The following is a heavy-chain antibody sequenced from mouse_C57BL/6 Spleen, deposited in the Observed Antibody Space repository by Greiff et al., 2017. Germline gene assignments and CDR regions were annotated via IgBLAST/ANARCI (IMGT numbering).Heavy chain of an antibody. Sequence: EVHLVESGGGLVKPGGSLKLSCAASGFTFSSYAMSWVRQTPEKRLEWVATISDGGSYTYYPDNVKGRFTISRDNAKNNLYLQMSHLKSEDTAMYYCAREDYGSSYFDYWGQGTTLTVSS. CDR2: ISDGGSYT. J-gene: IGHJ2*01. V-gene: IGHV5-4*01. D-gene: IGHD1-1*01. CDR3: AREDYGSSYFDY. CDR1: GFTFSSYA.